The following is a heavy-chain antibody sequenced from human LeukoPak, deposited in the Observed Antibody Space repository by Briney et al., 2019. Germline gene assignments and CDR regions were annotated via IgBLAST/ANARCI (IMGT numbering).Heavy chain of an antibody. D-gene: IGHD2-15*01. CDR1: GGSISSGDYY. CDR3: AREDIVVVVAATGAFDI. J-gene: IGHJ3*02. V-gene: IGHV4-30-4*02. CDR2: IFYSGGT. Sequence: SDTLSLTCTVSGGSISSGDYYWRWMRPPPGKGLEGSGYIFYSGGTYYNPSLKSRVTISVDTSKNQFSLKLSSVTAADTAVYYCAREDIVVVVAATGAFDIWGQGTMVTVSS.